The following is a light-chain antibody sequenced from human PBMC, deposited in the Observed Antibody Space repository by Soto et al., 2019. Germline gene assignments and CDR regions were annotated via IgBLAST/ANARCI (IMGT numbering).Light chain of an antibody. Sequence: EIVMTQSPATLSVSQGERATLSCRASQNVSNNLAWYQQKPGQAPSLPIYGTSTRATGFPARFSGSASGTDFTLTISSLQSEDFAVYYCQQYNEWPLTFGGGTKVDI. CDR2: GTS. CDR3: QQYNEWPLT. J-gene: IGKJ4*01. V-gene: IGKV3-15*01. CDR1: QNVSNN.